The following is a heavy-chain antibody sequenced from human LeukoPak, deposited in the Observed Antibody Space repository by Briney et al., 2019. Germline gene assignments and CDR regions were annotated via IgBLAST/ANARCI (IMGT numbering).Heavy chain of an antibody. J-gene: IGHJ3*02. V-gene: IGHV4-34*01. CDR2: INHSGST. Sequence: PSETLSLTCAVYGGSFTGYYWSWIRQPPGKRLEWIGEINHSGSTNYNPSLKSRVTISVDTSKNQFSLKLSSVTAADTAVYYCARGGYYDSSGYYSDAFDIWGQGTMVTVSS. CDR3: ARGGYYDSSGYYSDAFDI. D-gene: IGHD3-22*01. CDR1: GGSFTGYY.